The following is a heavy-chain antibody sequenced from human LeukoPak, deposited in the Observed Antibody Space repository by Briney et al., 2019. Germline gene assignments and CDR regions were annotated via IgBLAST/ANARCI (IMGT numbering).Heavy chain of an antibody. J-gene: IGHJ3*01. D-gene: IGHD2-21*02. CDR3: ARGGKKSGNSDY. CDR2: INHSGST. CDR1: GGSFSGYY. Sequence: SSETLSLTCAVYGGSFSGYYWSWIRQPPGKGLEWIGEINHSGSTNYNPSFKSRVTISVDTSKNQFSLKLGSVTAADTAVYYCARGGKKSGNSDYWGQGTMVTVSS. V-gene: IGHV4-34*01.